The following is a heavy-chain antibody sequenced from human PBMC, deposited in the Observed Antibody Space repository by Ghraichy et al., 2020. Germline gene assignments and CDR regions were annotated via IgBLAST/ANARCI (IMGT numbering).Heavy chain of an antibody. V-gene: IGHV3-7*03. Sequence: GESLNISCAASGFTFSTYWMTWVRQTPGKGLEWVASIKQDGSQKFYVDSVRGRFTISRDNANNSLFLQMNSLRADDAAVYYCARLLGWGWFDPWGQGTLVTVSS. CDR1: GFTFSTYW. CDR2: IKQDGSQK. J-gene: IGHJ5*02. CDR3: ARLLGWGWFDP. D-gene: IGHD4-23*01.